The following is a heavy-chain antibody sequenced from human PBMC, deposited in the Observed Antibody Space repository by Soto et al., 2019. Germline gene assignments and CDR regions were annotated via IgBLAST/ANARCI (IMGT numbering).Heavy chain of an antibody. CDR1: GDTFTDYY. Sequence: QVQLVQSGAEVKKPGASVKVSCKASGDTFTDYYIHWVRQAPGQGLEWMGTVNPSGGHTTYAQHFLGSMTXTXXXSXXTLYMGLTSLTSEDTAVYYCARGGPVVVVTAALDYWGQGTLVTVSS. CDR3: ARGGPVVVVTAALDY. CDR2: VNPSGGHT. J-gene: IGHJ4*02. D-gene: IGHD2-21*02. V-gene: IGHV1-46*01.